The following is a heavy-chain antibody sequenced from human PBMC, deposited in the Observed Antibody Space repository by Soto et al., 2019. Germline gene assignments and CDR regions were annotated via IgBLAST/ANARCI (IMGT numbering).Heavy chain of an antibody. CDR2: VSWNSGNI. J-gene: IGHJ2*01. V-gene: IGHV3-9*01. D-gene: IGHD3-10*01. CDR3: ASALSSGGGL. Sequence: EVQLVESGGGLVQPGRSLRLSCAASGFTFDDYAMHWVRQAPGKGLEWVSGVSWNSGNIGYADSVKGRFTISRDNAKNFLYLQMNSLGPEDTALYYCASALSSGGGLWGRGTLVTVSS. CDR1: GFTFDDYA.